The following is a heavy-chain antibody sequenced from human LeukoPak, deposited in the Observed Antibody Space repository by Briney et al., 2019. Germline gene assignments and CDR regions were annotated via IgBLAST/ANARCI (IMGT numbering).Heavy chain of an antibody. CDR3: ARGIDY. CDR2: IYTGGGR. J-gene: IGHJ4*02. V-gene: IGHV3-53*01. Sequence: GGSLRLSCAASGFTFSTYSMNWVRQAPGKELERVSVIYTGGGRYYADSVRGRFTISRDTSKNMVFLQMNSLRVEDTAVYYCARGIDYWGRGTLVTVSS. CDR1: GFTFSTYS.